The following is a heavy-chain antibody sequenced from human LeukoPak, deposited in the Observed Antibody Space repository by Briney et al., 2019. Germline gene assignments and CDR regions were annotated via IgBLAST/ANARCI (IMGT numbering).Heavy chain of an antibody. CDR2: MNPNSGNT. V-gene: IGHV1-8*01. D-gene: IGHD2-15*01. CDR3: ARGPILCSGGSCFGYCYYGMDV. Sequence: ASVKVSCKASGYTFTSYDINWVRQATGQGLEWMGWMNPNSGNTGYAQKFQGRVTMTRNTSISTAYMELSSLRSEDTAVYYCARGPILCSGGSCFGYCYYGMDVWGQGTTVTVSS. CDR1: GYTFTSYD. J-gene: IGHJ6*02.